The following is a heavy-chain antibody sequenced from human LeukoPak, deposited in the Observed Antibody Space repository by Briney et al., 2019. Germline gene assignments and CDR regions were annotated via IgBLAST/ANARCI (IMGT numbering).Heavy chain of an antibody. CDR3: ARRAYYYDSSGYYNYFDY. CDR1: GGSISSSSYS. D-gene: IGHD3-22*01. V-gene: IGHV4-39*01. Sequence: PSETLSLTCTVSGGSISSSSYSWGWIRQPPGTGLEWIGSIYYSGSTYYNPSLKSRVTISVDTSKNQFSLKLSSVTAADTAVYYCARRAYYYDSSGYYNYFDYWGQGTLVTVSS. J-gene: IGHJ4*02. CDR2: IYYSGST.